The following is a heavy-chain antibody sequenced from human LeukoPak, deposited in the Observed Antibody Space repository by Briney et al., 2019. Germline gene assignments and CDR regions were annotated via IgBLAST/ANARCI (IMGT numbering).Heavy chain of an antibody. CDR2: INQSGST. D-gene: IGHD3-16*02. V-gene: IGHV4-34*01. CDR1: GGSLSGYY. J-gene: IGHJ4*02. Sequence: SETLSLTCAVYGGSLSGYYWSWIRQPPGKGLEWMGEINQSGSTNYNPSLKSRVTISVDTSKNQFSLKLSSVTAADTAVYYCERDGYQLSLYRNYWGQGPLVPVSS. CDR3: ERDGYQLSLYRNY.